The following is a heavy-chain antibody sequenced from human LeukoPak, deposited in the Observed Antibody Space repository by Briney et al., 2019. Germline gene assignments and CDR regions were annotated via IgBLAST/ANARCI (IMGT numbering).Heavy chain of an antibody. CDR3: ARGRYADYVDY. CDR2: INHSGST. V-gene: IGHV4-38-2*01. CDR1: GYSISSGYY. Sequence: PSETLSLTCAVSGYSISSGYYWGCLRPPPGKVLECIGSINHSGSTYYNPSLKRRATISVDTSNNQFSLKLSSVTAADTAVYYCARGRYADYVDYWGQGTLVTVSS. D-gene: IGHD3-9*01. J-gene: IGHJ4*02.